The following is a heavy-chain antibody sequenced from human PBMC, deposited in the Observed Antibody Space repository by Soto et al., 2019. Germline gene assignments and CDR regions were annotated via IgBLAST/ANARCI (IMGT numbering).Heavy chain of an antibody. CDR2: IYPGDSDT. J-gene: IGHJ4*02. D-gene: IGHD5-12*01. Sequence: PGESLKISCKGSGYSFTSYWIGWVRQMPGKGLEWMGIIYPGDSDTRYSPSFQGQVTISADKSISTAYLQWSSLKASDTAMYYCARSEYSGCDGLGIFHYWGQGTRVTVSS. CDR1: GYSFTSYW. CDR3: ARSEYSGCDGLGIFHY. V-gene: IGHV5-51*01.